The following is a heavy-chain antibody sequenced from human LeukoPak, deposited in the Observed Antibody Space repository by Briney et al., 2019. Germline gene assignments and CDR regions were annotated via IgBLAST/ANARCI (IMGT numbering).Heavy chain of an antibody. CDR3: ARAHSGNLEIDY. CDR2: INHSGST. CDR1: GGSFSGYY. D-gene: IGHD1-26*01. V-gene: IGHV4-34*01. Sequence: SETLSLTCAVYGGSFSGYYWSWIRQPPGKGLEWIGEINHSGSTNYNPSLKSRVTISVDTSKNQFSLKLSSVTAADTAVYYCARAHSGNLEIDYWGQGTLVTVSS. J-gene: IGHJ4*02.